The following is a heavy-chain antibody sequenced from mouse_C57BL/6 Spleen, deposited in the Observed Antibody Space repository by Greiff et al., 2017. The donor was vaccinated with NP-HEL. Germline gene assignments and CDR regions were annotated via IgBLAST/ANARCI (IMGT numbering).Heavy chain of an antibody. V-gene: IGHV14-4*01. Sequence: VQLKQSGAELVRPGASVKLSCTASGFNIKDDYMHWVKQRPEQGLEWIGWIDPENGDTEYASKFQGKATITADTSSNTAYLQLSSLTSEDTAVYYCTPLLRSFAYRGQGTLVTVSA. CDR3: TPLLRSFAY. J-gene: IGHJ3*01. CDR2: IDPENGDT. D-gene: IGHD1-1*01. CDR1: GFNIKDDY.